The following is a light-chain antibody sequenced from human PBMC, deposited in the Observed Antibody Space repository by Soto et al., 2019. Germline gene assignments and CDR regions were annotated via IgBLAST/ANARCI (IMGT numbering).Light chain of an antibody. CDR3: QQYNNWPPRYT. Sequence: ELVMTQSPATLSVSPGERATLSCRDSQSVTNNLAWYQQKPGQPPKLVLYGVSTRAAGIPARFNGSGSGTEFSLTISSLQSEDFAVYYCQQYNNWPPRYTFGQGTKLEIK. CDR1: QSVTNN. CDR2: GVS. J-gene: IGKJ2*01. V-gene: IGKV3D-15*01.